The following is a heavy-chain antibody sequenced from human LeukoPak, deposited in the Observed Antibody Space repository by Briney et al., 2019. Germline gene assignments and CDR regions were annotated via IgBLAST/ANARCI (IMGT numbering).Heavy chain of an antibody. CDR1: GYTFTSYY. Sequence: ASVKVSCKAYGYTFTSYYMHWVRQAPGQGLEWMGIINPSGGSTSYAQRFQGRVTMTRDTSTSTVYMELSSLRSEDTAVYYCARAESPYYYDSSGYYFDYWGQGTLVTVSS. D-gene: IGHD3-22*01. V-gene: IGHV1-46*01. CDR3: ARAESPYYYDSSGYYFDY. CDR2: INPSGGST. J-gene: IGHJ4*02.